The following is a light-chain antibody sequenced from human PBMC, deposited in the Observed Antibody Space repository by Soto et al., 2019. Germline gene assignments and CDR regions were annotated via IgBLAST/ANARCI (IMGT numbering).Light chain of an antibody. CDR3: QQYNSWHLGT. CDR2: GAS. Sequence: EILLTQSPGTLSLSPGERATLSCGASQSVNSNLAWSQHKPGQAPRLLIFGASTRATGVPARFSGSGSGAEFTLTISSLKSEDFAVYYCQQYNSWHLGTFGPGTKVDIK. J-gene: IGKJ3*01. V-gene: IGKV3-15*01. CDR1: QSVNSN.